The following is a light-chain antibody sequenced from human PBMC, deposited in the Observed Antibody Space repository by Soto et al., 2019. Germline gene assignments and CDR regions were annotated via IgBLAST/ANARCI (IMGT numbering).Light chain of an antibody. V-gene: IGLV2-14*01. CDR3: SSYTSSSNWV. CDR2: EVS. Sequence: QSALTQPASVSGSRGQSITISCTGTSSDVGGYNYVSWYQQHPGKAPKLMIYEVSNRPSGVSNRFSGSKSGNTASLTISGLQAEDEADYYCSSYTSSSNWVFGGGTKVTVL. CDR1: SSDVGGYNY. J-gene: IGLJ3*02.